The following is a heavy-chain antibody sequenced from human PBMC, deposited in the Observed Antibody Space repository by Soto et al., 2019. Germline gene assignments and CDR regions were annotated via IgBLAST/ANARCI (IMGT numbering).Heavy chain of an antibody. J-gene: IGHJ6*02. Sequence: GSVKVCSKVSGYTLTELSMHLVRQAPGKGLERIGGFDPEDGETIYAQKFQGRVTMTEDTSTDTAYMELSSLRSEDTAVYYCATDVGGITMVRGVTNYYYYYGMDVWGQGTTVTVSS. CDR2: FDPEDGET. D-gene: IGHD3-10*01. CDR1: GYTLTELS. V-gene: IGHV1-24*01. CDR3: ATDVGGITMVRGVTNYYYYYGMDV.